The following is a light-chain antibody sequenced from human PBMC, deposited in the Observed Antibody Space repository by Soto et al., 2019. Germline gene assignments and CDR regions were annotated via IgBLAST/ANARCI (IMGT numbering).Light chain of an antibody. Sequence: QSALTQPASVSGSRGQSMTMSCTGTTSDVGGYSFVSWYQLHPGKAPKLMIYEVSNRPSGVSNRFSGSKSGNTASLTISGLQAEDESDYYCSSYTTSGTRVFGTGTKVTVL. CDR1: TSDVGGYSF. CDR3: SSYTTSGTRV. J-gene: IGLJ1*01. CDR2: EVS. V-gene: IGLV2-14*01.